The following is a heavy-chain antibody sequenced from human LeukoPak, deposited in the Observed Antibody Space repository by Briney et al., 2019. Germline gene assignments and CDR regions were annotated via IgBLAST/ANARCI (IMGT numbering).Heavy chain of an antibody. Sequence: GGSLTLSFPASGFSFSTYDMHWVRQVPGKGLEWVGVLSRDGIHRYWEDSVKGRFTISRDNSKNAAYLQMNSLRAEDTAVYYCAKGSIDWYYFDYWGQGTLVTVSS. CDR1: GFSFSTYD. CDR3: AKGSIDWYYFDY. J-gene: IGHJ4*02. D-gene: IGHD3-9*01. V-gene: IGHV3-30*18. CDR2: LSRDGIHR.